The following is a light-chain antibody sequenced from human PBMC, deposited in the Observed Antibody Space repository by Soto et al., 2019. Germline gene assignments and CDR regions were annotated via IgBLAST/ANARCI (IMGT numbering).Light chain of an antibody. CDR1: QGVTTN. Sequence: IVMTQSPAALSVAPGERATLSCRACQGVTTNFAWYQQKSGQSPRLLIYGASRRATGIPDRFTGSGSGTDFTLTISRLEPEDFAVYYCQQYVSSPWAFGQGTKVDIK. V-gene: IGKV3-20*01. CDR2: GAS. J-gene: IGKJ1*01. CDR3: QQYVSSPWA.